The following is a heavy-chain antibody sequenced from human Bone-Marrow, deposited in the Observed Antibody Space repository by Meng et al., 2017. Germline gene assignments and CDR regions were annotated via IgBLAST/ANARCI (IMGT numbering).Heavy chain of an antibody. CDR2: ISGSGDDT. V-gene: IGHV3-23*01. CDR1: GFTFRTYA. D-gene: IGHD2/OR15-2a*01. CDR3: AKATSYFNELFDY. Sequence: GGSLRLSCAASGFTFRTYAMSWVRQAPGKGLEWVSAISGSGDDTYYADSVKGRFTISRDNSKNTLYLQMNSLRAEDRAVYYCAKATSYFNELFDYWGQGTLVTVSS. J-gene: IGHJ4*02.